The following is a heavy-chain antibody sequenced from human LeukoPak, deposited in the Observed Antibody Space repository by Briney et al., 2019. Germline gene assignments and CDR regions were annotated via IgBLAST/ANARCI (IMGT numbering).Heavy chain of an antibody. CDR2: IYYSGTT. CDR1: GGSISSSTYH. CDR3: ANTLWNPTYSSSWSEY. D-gene: IGHD6-13*01. J-gene: IGHJ4*02. V-gene: IGHV4-39*01. Sequence: SETLSLTCTGSGGSISSSTYHWGWIRQPPGKGLEWIGSIYYSGTTYYNPSLKSRVTISVDTSKNQFSLKVSSVTAADTAVYYCANTLWNPTYSSSWSEYWGQGTLVTVSS.